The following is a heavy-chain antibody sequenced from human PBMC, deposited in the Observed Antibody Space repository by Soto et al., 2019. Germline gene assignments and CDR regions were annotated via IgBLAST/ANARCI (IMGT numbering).Heavy chain of an antibody. Sequence: ASVKVSCKASGYTFSSYGFNWVRQAPGQGLEWMGWISPYNGNTNYAQKFQGRVTMTTDTSTSTAYMELRGLRSDDTAVYYCARERNQGFGVLLPRAYYYYGMDVWGQGTTVTVS. D-gene: IGHD3-10*01. CDR3: ARERNQGFGVLLPRAYYYYGMDV. CDR1: GYTFSSYG. V-gene: IGHV1-18*01. J-gene: IGHJ6*01. CDR2: ISPYNGNT.